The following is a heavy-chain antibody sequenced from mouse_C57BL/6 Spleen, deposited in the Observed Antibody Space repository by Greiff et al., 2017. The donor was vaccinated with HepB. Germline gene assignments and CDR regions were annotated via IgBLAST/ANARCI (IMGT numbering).Heavy chain of an antibody. V-gene: IGHV1-42*01. CDR1: GYSFTGYY. CDR2: INPSTGGT. D-gene: IGHD2-4*01. Sequence: VQLQQSGPELVKPGASVKISCKASGYSFTGYYMNWVKQSPEKSLEWIGEINPSTGGTTYNQKFKAKATLTVDKSSSTAYMQLKSLTSEDSAVYYCAPIYYDYDDPLWFAYWGQGTLVTVSA. J-gene: IGHJ3*01. CDR3: APIYYDYDDPLWFAY.